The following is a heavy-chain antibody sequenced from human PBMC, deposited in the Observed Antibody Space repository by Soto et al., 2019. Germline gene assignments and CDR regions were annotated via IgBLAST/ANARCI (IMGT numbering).Heavy chain of an antibody. CDR3: AKGELRTGWLLAGTFDY. D-gene: IGHD7-27*01. CDR1: GFTFSSYG. CDR2: ISYDGGNT. J-gene: IGHJ4*02. V-gene: IGHV3-30*18. Sequence: QVQLVESGGGVVQPGRSLRLSCAASGFTFSSYGMHWVRQAPGKGLEWVAIISYDGGNTHYADSVKGRFTITRDNSKNTLFLQMNSLRAEDTAIYYCAKGELRTGWLLAGTFDYWGQGTLVTVSS.